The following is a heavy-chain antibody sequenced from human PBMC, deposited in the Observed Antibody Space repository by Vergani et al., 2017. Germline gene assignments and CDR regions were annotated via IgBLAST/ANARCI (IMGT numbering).Heavy chain of an antibody. CDR3: AKDAQMGAAVYYFDY. CDR2: IANDGGDK. CDR1: GLTFSRYG. Sequence: QVQLVESVGGVVQPGRSLRLSCAASGLTFSRYGMHWVRQAPGKGMEWGTVIANDGGDKKYADSVKGRFTVSRDNSKNTLYLQMNSLRAEDTAVYYCAKDAQMGAAVYYFDYWGQGTLVTVSS. V-gene: IGHV3-30*18. J-gene: IGHJ4*02. D-gene: IGHD6-13*01.